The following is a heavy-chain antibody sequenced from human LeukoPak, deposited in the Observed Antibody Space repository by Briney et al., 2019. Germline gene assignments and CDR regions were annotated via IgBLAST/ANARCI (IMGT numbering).Heavy chain of an antibody. CDR2: INPNSGGT. J-gene: IGHJ4*02. D-gene: IGHD6-13*01. Sequence: ASVKVSCKASGYTFTGYFMHWVRQAPGQGLEWMGWINPNSGGTNYAQKFQGRVTMTRDTSISTAYMELSRLRSDDTAVYYCARGPDSIAAAASYCGYWGQGTLVTVSS. CDR1: GYTFTGYF. V-gene: IGHV1-2*02. CDR3: ARGPDSIAAAASYCGY.